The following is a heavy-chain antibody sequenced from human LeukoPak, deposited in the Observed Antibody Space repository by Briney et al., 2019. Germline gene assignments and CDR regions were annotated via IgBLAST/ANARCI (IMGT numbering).Heavy chain of an antibody. J-gene: IGHJ4*02. CDR1: GLTFSSYS. Sequence: GGSLRLSCAASGLTFSSYSMNWVRQAPGKGLEWVSYISGSSSYIYYADSVKGRFTISRDNAKNSLFLQMNSLSAEDTAVYYCARDLSGGSQAFAYWGQGTLVTVSS. CDR2: ISGSSSYI. CDR3: ARDLSGGSQAFAY. V-gene: IGHV3-21*01. D-gene: IGHD3-10*01.